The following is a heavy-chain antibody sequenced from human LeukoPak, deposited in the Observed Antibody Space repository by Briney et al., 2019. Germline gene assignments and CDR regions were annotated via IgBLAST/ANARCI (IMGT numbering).Heavy chain of an antibody. V-gene: IGHV1-24*01. J-gene: IGHJ4*02. CDR1: GYTLTELS. Sequence: ASVKVSCTVSGYTLTELSMHWVRQAPGKGLEWMGGFDPEDGETIYAQKFQGRVTMTEDTSTDTAYMELSSLRSEDTAVYYCATDLPYSSSWNFDYWGQGTLVTVSS. CDR2: FDPEDGET. CDR3: ATDLPYSSSWNFDY. D-gene: IGHD6-13*01.